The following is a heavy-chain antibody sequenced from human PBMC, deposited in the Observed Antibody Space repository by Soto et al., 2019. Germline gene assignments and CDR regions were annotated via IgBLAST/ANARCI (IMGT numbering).Heavy chain of an antibody. V-gene: IGHV4-34*01. D-gene: IGHD6-13*01. CDR1: GGSFSGYY. CDR2: INHSGST. CDR3: ARLVGNSWIDY. Sequence: SETLSLTCAVYGGSFSGYYWSWIRQPPGKGLEWIGEINHSGSTNYNPSLKSRVTISVDTSKNQFSLKLSSVTAADTAVYYCARLVGNSWIDYWGQGTLVTVSS. J-gene: IGHJ4*02.